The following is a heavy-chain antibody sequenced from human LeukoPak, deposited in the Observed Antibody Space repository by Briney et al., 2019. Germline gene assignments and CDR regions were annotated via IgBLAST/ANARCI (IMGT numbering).Heavy chain of an antibody. D-gene: IGHD3/OR15-3a*01. J-gene: IGHJ4*02. CDR1: GFTFSSYA. Sequence: PGRSLRLSCAASGFTFSSYAMHWVRQAPGKGLEWVAVISYDGSNKYYADSVKGRFTISRDNSKNTLYLQMNSLRAEDTAVYYCAKRGLGYWGQGTLVTVSS. V-gene: IGHV3-30-3*02. CDR3: AKRGLGY. CDR2: ISYDGSNK.